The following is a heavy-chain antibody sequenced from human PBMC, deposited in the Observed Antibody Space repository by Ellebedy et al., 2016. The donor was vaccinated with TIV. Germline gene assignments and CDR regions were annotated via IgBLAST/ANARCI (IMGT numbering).Heavy chain of an antibody. J-gene: IGHJ4*02. V-gene: IGHV3-30*18. CDR1: EFTFNNYG. D-gene: IGHD6-19*01. CDR3: AKTASKGRGWRTPIDY. Sequence: PGGSLRLSCAASEFTFNNYGMHWVRQAPGKGLEWVALISNDGNNKNYAHSVKGRFTISRDNSENTLYLQMNSLRAEDTAVYYCAKTASKGRGWRTPIDYWGQGTLVTVSS. CDR2: ISNDGNNK.